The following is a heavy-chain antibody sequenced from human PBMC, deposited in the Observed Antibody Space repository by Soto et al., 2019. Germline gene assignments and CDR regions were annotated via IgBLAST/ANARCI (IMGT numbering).Heavy chain of an antibody. Sequence: ASVKVSCKASGYTFTGYYMHWVRQAPGQGLEWMGWINPNSGGTNYAQKFQGRVTMTGDTSISTAYMELSRLRSDDTAVYYCARDRLATVAVNHYYYYGMDVWGQGTTVTVSS. CDR2: INPNSGGT. CDR1: GYTFTGYY. D-gene: IGHD6-19*01. J-gene: IGHJ6*02. V-gene: IGHV1-2*02. CDR3: ARDRLATVAVNHYYYYGMDV.